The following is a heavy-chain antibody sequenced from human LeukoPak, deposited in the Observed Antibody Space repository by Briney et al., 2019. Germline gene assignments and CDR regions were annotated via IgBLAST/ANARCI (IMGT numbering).Heavy chain of an antibody. CDR1: GHSFDVYY. CDR3: TRMTRGHDY. Sequence: PSDPLSLTCALSGHSFDVYYWAWVRQTPGKGLEWFGESNHSGYSNDSPSLKRRVTLSIDTSRKQYSLNLRAVTVADAGTYYCTRMTRGHDYWGQGTLVTVSS. J-gene: IGHJ4*02. CDR2: SNHSGYS. V-gene: IGHV4-34*01. D-gene: IGHD4-11*01.